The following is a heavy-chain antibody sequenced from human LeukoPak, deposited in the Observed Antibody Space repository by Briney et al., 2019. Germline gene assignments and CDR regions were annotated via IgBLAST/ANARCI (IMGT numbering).Heavy chain of an antibody. Sequence: SETLSLTCAVYGGSFSGYYWSWIRQPPGKGLEWSGEINHSGSTNYNPSLKSRVTISVYTSKNQFSSKLSSALAPDTAVYSCATGEYYDFWSGYITPDNWFDPWGQGTLVTVSS. CDR2: INHSGST. CDR1: GGSFSGYY. J-gene: IGHJ5*02. D-gene: IGHD3-3*01. V-gene: IGHV4-34*01. CDR3: ATGEYYDFWSGYITPDNWFDP.